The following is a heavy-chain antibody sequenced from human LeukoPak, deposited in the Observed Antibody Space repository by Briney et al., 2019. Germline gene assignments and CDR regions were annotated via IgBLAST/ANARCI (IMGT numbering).Heavy chain of an antibody. CDR3: ARVPANDGGWFDP. D-gene: IGHD4-23*01. V-gene: IGHV4-31*03. CDR1: GGSISSGGYY. CDR2: IYYSGST. J-gene: IGHJ5*02. Sequence: SETLSLTCTVSGGSISSGGYYWSWIRQHPGKGLEWIGYIYYSGSTYYNPSLKSRVTISVDTSKNQFSLKLSSVTAADTAVYYCARVPANDGGWFDPWGQGTLVTDSS.